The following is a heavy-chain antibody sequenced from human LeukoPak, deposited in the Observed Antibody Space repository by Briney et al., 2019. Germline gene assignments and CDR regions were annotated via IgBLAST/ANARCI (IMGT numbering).Heavy chain of an antibody. CDR1: GGSISSYY. CDR3: TRGSIAYYYMDV. Sequence: PSETLSLTCTVAGGSISSYYWSRIRQPPGNGLEWIGNIYYSGSTNYNPSLKSRVTISVDTSKNQFSLKLSSVTAADTAVYYCTRGSIAYYYMDVWGKGTTVTISS. V-gene: IGHV4-59*01. D-gene: IGHD3-22*01. J-gene: IGHJ6*03. CDR2: IYYSGST.